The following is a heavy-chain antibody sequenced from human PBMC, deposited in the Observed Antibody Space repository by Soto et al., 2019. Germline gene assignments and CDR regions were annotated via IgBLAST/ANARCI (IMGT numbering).Heavy chain of an antibody. D-gene: IGHD2-2*01. Sequence: TLSVTCAVYGGSFSGYYGSWIRQPPGKGLEWIGEINHSGSTNYNPSLKSRVTISVDTSKNQFSLKLSSVTAADTAVYYCARGSLYCSSTSCSDAFDIWGQGTMVTVSS. J-gene: IGHJ3*02. CDR1: GGSFSGYY. CDR3: ARGSLYCSSTSCSDAFDI. V-gene: IGHV4-34*01. CDR2: INHSGST.